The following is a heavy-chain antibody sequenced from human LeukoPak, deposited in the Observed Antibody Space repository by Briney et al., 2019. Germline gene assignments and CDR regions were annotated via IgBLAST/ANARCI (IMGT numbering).Heavy chain of an antibody. CDR1: GYTFTSYG. CDR2: ISAYNAYT. D-gene: IGHD3-10*01. Sequence: ASVKVSCKASGYTFTSYGITWVRQAPGQGLEWMGWISAYNAYTYYAQKFQGRVTMTRDTSISTAYMELSRLRSDDTAVYYCARDLGMVRGRKDWFDPWGQGTLVTVSS. J-gene: IGHJ5*02. V-gene: IGHV1-18*01. CDR3: ARDLGMVRGRKDWFDP.